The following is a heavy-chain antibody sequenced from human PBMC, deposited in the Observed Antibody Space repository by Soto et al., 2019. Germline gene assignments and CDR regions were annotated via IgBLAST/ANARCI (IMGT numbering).Heavy chain of an antibody. V-gene: IGHV1-3*01. Sequence: ASVKVSCKASGYTFTSYAMHWVRQAPGQRLEWMGWINAGNGNTKYSQKFQGRVTITRDTSASTAYMELSSLRSEDTAVYYCARDWLARDYYYYYMDVWGKGTTVTVSS. CDR3: ARDWLARDYYYYYMDV. D-gene: IGHD3-10*01. J-gene: IGHJ6*03. CDR2: INAGNGNT. CDR1: GYTFTSYA.